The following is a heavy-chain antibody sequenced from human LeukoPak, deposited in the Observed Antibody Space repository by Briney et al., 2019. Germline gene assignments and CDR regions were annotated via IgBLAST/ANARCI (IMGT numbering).Heavy chain of an antibody. CDR1: GFTFSSYA. CDR2: ISGSGGST. Sequence: GGSLRLSCAASGFTFSSYAMSWVRQAPGKGLEWVSAISGSGGSTYYADSVKGRFTISRDNSKNTLYLQVNSLRAEDTDVYYCATSGTSLNYYYYYMDVWGKGTTVTVSS. V-gene: IGHV3-23*01. CDR3: ATSGTSLNYYYYYMDV. D-gene: IGHD6-13*01. J-gene: IGHJ6*03.